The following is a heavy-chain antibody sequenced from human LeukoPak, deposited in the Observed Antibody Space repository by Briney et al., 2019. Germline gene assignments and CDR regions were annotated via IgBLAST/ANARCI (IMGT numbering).Heavy chain of an antibody. V-gene: IGHV3-21*01. CDR3: ARKSQDLSTSFWYFDL. CDR2: ISSSSSYI. Sequence: TGGSLRLSCAASGFTFSSYSMNWVRQAPGKGLEWVSSISSSSSYIYYADSVKGRFTISRDNAKNSLYLQMNSLRAEDTAVYYCARKSQDLSTSFWYFDLWGRGTLVTVSS. J-gene: IGHJ2*01. CDR1: GFTFSSYS. D-gene: IGHD2-15*01.